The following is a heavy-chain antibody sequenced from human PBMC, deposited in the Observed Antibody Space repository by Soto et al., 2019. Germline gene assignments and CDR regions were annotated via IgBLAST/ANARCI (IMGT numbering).Heavy chain of an antibody. CDR3: ARDQGGTGTMPFDY. D-gene: IGHD1-7*01. CDR1: GLRFSDHY. J-gene: IGHJ4*02. CDR2: LSTSGTT. Sequence: QVQLVESGGDLVKPGGSLRLSCAASGLRFSDHYMSWIRQAPGKGLEWVSGLSTSGTTSYAGSVKGRFTISRDNTKNSLYLRMDSLRAEDTAVYYCARDQGGTGTMPFDYWGQGTLVTVSS. V-gene: IGHV3-11*01.